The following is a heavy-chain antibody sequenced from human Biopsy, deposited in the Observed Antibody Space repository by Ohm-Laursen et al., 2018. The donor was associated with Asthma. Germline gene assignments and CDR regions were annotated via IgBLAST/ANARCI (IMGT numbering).Heavy chain of an antibody. V-gene: IGHV1-3*04. J-gene: IGHJ3*01. CDR2: VNTGNGDT. D-gene: IGHD3-9*01. CDR3: ARTYYDFLTGQVKDVFGV. Sequence: ATVYLSCKASGYYFISFAIHWVPQAPGQKIEWMGWVNTGNGDTRYSQKFQGRATITRDTSASTAYMELRSLRSEDTATYYCARTYYDFLTGQVKDVFGVWGQGTMVTVSS. CDR1: GYYFISFA.